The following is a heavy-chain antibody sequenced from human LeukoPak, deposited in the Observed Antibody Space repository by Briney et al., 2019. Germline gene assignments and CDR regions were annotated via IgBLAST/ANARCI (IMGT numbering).Heavy chain of an antibody. CDR3: AKSPAYCGGDCSNY. CDR2: ISGSGGST. Sequence: GGSLRLSCAASGFTFNSYAMSWVRQAPGEGLEWVSAISGSGGSTYYADSVKGRFSISRDNSKNTLYLQMNSLRAEDTAVYYCAKSPAYCGGDCSNYWGQGTLVTVSS. V-gene: IGHV3-23*01. J-gene: IGHJ4*02. CDR1: GFTFNSYA. D-gene: IGHD2-21*02.